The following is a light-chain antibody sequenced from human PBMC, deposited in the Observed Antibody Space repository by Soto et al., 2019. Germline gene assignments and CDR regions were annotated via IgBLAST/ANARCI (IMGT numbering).Light chain of an antibody. CDR2: DAS. V-gene: IGKV1-39*01. CDR1: QTIGTY. Sequence: IEVTQSPSSLAASLGDRVTITCRASQTIGTYVNWYRQKSGAAPELLIYDASTLQSGVPSRFRGGASGTDFTLTISSLQLDDFATYSCQQSYNTPLTFGQGTKV. CDR3: QQSYNTPLT. J-gene: IGKJ1*01.